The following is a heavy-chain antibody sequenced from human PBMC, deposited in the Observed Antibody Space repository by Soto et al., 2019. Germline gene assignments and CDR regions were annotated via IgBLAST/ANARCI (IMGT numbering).Heavy chain of an antibody. Sequence: QVQLQESGPGLVKPSQTLSLTCTVSGGSISSGGYYWSWIRQHPGKGLEWIGYIYYSGSTYYNPSLKSRVTISVDTSKNQFSLKLSSVTAADTAVYYCARDISRDCSSTSCYAEWYLNYWDGVGYGMDVWGQGTTVTVSS. CDR3: ARDISRDCSSTSCYAEWYLNYWDGVGYGMDV. D-gene: IGHD2-2*01. CDR1: GGSISSGGYY. V-gene: IGHV4-31*03. J-gene: IGHJ6*02. CDR2: IYYSGST.